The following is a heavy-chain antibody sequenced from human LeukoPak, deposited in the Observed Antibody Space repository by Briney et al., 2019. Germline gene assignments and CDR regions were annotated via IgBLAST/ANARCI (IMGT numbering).Heavy chain of an antibody. Sequence: SETLSLTCTVSGGSISSYYWSWIRQPPGQGLEWIGYIYYSGSTNYNPSLKSRVTISVDTSKNQFSLKLSSVTAADTAVYYCARGHSGYYYRLDYWGQGTLVTVSS. D-gene: IGHD3-22*01. CDR2: IYYSGST. CDR3: ARGHSGYYYRLDY. J-gene: IGHJ4*02. CDR1: GGSISSYY. V-gene: IGHV4-59*01.